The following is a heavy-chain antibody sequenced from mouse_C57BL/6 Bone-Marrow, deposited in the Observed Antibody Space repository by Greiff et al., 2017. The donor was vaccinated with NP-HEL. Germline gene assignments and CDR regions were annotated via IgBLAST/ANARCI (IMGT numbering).Heavy chain of an antibody. CDR2: IYPGSGNT. CDR1: GYTFTDYY. J-gene: IGHJ4*01. Sequence: VKLQESGAELVRPGASVKLSCKASGYTFTDYYINWVKQRPGQGLEWIARIYPGSGNTYYNEKFKGKATLTAEKSSSTAYMQLSSLTSEDSAVYFCARNSAMDDWGQGTSVTVSS. V-gene: IGHV1-76*01. CDR3: ARNSAMDD.